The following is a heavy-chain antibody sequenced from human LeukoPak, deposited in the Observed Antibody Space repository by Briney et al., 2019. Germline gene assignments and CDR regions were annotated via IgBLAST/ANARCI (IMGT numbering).Heavy chain of an antibody. D-gene: IGHD5-18*01. J-gene: IGHJ6*02. Sequence: GGSLRLSCAASGFTFSSYSMNWVRQAPGKGLEWVSYISSSGSTIYYADSAKGRFTISRDNAKNSLYLQMNSLRAEDTAVYYCARYQLWLYYYYGMDVWGQGTTVTVSS. CDR1: GFTFSSYS. CDR3: ARYQLWLYYYYGMDV. V-gene: IGHV3-48*04. CDR2: ISSSGSTI.